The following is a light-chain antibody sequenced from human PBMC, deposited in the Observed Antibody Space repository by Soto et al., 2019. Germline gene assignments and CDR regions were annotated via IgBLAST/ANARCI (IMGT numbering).Light chain of an antibody. Sequence: DIVMTQSPDSLAVSLGESATINCKSSQSVLYSSNNKNYLAWYQQKPGQPPKLLIYWASTRESGVPDRFSGSGSVTDFTLTIIILKAEDVAVYYCQQYYSTPWTFGQGNKVEIK. CDR3: QQYYSTPWT. J-gene: IGKJ1*01. CDR1: QSVLYSSNNKNY. V-gene: IGKV4-1*01. CDR2: WAS.